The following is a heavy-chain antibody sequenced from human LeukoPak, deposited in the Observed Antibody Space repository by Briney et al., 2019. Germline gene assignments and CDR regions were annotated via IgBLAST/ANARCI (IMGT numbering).Heavy chain of an antibody. CDR1: GFTFSNAW. Sequence: KSGGSLRLSCAASGFTFSNAWMSWVRQAPGKGLEWVGRIKSRTDGGTTDYAAPVKGRFTISRDDSKTTLYLQMNSLQTEDTAVYYCTTVGYDSSGSHSWGQGALVTVSS. V-gene: IGHV3-15*01. D-gene: IGHD3-22*01. CDR3: TTVGYDSSGSHS. CDR2: IKSRTDGGTT. J-gene: IGHJ4*02.